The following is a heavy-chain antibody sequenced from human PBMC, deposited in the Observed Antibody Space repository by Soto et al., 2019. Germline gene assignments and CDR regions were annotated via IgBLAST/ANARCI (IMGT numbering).Heavy chain of an antibody. CDR3: ARSLVVAKPLLFDY. D-gene: IGHD2-21*01. V-gene: IGHV4-59*01. J-gene: IGHJ4*02. CDR1: GGSISSYY. CDR2: IYYSGST. Sequence: TSETLSLTCTVSGGSISSYYWSWIRQPPGKGLEWVGYIYYSGSTNYNPSLKSRVTISVDTSKNQFSLKLSSVTAADTAVYYCARSLVVAKPLLFDYWGQGTLVTVSS.